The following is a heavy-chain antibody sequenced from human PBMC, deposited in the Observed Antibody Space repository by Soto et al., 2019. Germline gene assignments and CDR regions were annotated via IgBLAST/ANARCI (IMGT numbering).Heavy chain of an antibody. Sequence: ASVKVSCKASGGTFSSYAISWVRQAPGQGLEWMGGIIPIFGTANYAQKFQGRVTITADESTSTAYMELSSLRSEDTAVYYCAVPNCSGGSXYSRPGMDVSGQGTTVTVSS. CDR1: GGTFSSYA. CDR3: AVPNCSGGSXYSRPGMDV. J-gene: IGHJ6*02. V-gene: IGHV1-69*13. CDR2: IIPIFGTA. D-gene: IGHD2-15*01.